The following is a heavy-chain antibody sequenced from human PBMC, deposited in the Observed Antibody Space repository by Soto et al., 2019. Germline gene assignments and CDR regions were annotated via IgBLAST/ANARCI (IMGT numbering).Heavy chain of an antibody. CDR1: GGSFSGYY. CDR3: ERGPWCSTSSNGGYYYYGMDV. V-gene: IGHV4-34*01. J-gene: IGHJ6*02. Sequence: SETLSLTCAVYGGSFSGYYWSWIRQPPGKGLEWIGEINHSGSTNYNPSLKSRVTISVDTSKNQFSLKLSSVTAADTAVYYCERGPWCSTSSNGGYYYYGMDVWGQGTLVTVSS. CDR2: INHSGST. D-gene: IGHD2-2*01.